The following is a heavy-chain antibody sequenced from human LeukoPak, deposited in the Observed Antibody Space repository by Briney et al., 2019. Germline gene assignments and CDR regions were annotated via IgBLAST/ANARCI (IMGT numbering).Heavy chain of an antibody. D-gene: IGHD1-14*01. CDR2: IYYSGST. J-gene: IGHJ6*03. Sequence: KPSETLSLTCTVSGGSISSSYWTWIRQPPGKGPEWIGYIYYSGSTNYNPSLKSRVTISVDTSKNQFSLNLSSVTAADTAVYYCASAIAEDFYYYYMDVWGKGTTVTVSS. CDR1: GGSISSSY. CDR3: ASAIAEDFYYYYMDV. V-gene: IGHV4-59*01.